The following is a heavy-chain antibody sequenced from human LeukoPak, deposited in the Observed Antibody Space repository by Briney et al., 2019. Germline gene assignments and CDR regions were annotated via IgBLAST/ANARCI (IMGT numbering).Heavy chain of an antibody. CDR3: ARGYCSSTSCYPPHWFDP. V-gene: IGHV4-30-2*01. CDR1: GGSISSGGYY. J-gene: IGHJ5*02. Sequence: SETLSLTCTVSGGSISSGGYYWSWIRQPPGKGLEWIGYIYHSGSTYHNPSLKSRVTVSVDRSKNQFSLKLSSVTAADTAVYYCARGYCSSTSCYPPHWFDPWGQGTLVTVSS. CDR2: IYHSGST. D-gene: IGHD2-2*01.